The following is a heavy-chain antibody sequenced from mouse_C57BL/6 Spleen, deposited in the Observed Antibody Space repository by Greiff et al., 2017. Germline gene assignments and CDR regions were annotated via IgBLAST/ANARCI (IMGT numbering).Heavy chain of an antibody. D-gene: IGHD1-1*01. CDR2: IDPETGGT. Sequence: VKLMESGAELVRPGASVTLSCKASGYTFTDYEMHWVKQTPVHGLEWIGAIDPETGGTAYNQKCKGKAILTADKSSSTAYMELRSLTSEDSAVYYCTRIPFYYYGTWGQGTTLTVSS. J-gene: IGHJ2*01. V-gene: IGHV1-15*01. CDR3: TRIPFYYYGT. CDR1: GYTFTDYE.